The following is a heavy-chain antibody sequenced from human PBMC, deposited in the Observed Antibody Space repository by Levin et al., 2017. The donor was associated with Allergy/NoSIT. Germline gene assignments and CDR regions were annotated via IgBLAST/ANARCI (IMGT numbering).Heavy chain of an antibody. J-gene: IGHJ3*02. Sequence: ASVKVSCKASGYTFINYAVNWVRQAPGQGLEWMGWINTNSRDPTYGQGFTGRFVFSSDNSVSTAYLEINSLKPEDTAVYYCGRGIYSSGRYGGIDTFDIWGQGTVVNVSS. CDR1: GYTFINYA. CDR2: INTNSRDP. D-gene: IGHD3-22*01. V-gene: IGHV7-4-1*02. CDR3: GRGIYSSGRYGGIDTFDI.